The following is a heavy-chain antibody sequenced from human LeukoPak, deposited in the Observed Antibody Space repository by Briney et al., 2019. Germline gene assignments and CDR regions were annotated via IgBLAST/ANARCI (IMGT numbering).Heavy chain of an antibody. CDR1: GFTFSDYG. V-gene: IGHV3-30*02. CDR2: IRYDASNK. J-gene: IGHJ4*02. CDR3: ARHCTSSSCSDY. Sequence: GGSLRLSCAASGFTFSDYGMHWVRQAPGKGLEWVAFIRYDASNKYYGDSVKGRFTVSRDNAKNTLYLQMNSLRAEDSSEYFCARHCTSSSCSDYWGQGTLVTVSS. D-gene: IGHD2-2*01.